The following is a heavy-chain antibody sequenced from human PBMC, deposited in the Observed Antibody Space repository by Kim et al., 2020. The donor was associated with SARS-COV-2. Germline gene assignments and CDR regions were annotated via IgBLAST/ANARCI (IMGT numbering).Heavy chain of an antibody. CDR3: AKEGYYGSGSFPDY. V-gene: IGHV3-30*02. J-gene: IGHJ4*02. Sequence: ADSVKDRFTISRDNSKNTVYLQMNSLRAEDTAVYHCAKEGYYGSGSFPDYWGQGTLVTVSS. D-gene: IGHD3-10*01.